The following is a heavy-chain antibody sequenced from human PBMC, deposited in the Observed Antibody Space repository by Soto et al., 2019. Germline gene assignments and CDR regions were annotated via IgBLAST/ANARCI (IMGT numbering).Heavy chain of an antibody. CDR1: GFTFSSYG. CDR3: ARDELYYYDSSGYYTVSHSGRFDY. Sequence: GGSLRLSCAASGFTFSSYGMHWVRQAPGKGLEWVAVIWYDGSNKYYADSVKGRFTISRDNSKNTLYLQMNSLRAEDTAVYYCARDELYYYDSSGYYTVSHSGRFDYWGQGTLVTVSS. V-gene: IGHV3-33*01. D-gene: IGHD3-22*01. CDR2: IWYDGSNK. J-gene: IGHJ4*02.